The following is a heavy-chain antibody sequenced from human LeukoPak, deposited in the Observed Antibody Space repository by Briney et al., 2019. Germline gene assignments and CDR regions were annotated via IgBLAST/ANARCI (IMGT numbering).Heavy chain of an antibody. D-gene: IGHD3-22*01. CDR2: ISGSGSNT. J-gene: IGHJ4*02. CDR3: AKDRYTADYYTSSGYFDH. V-gene: IGHV3-23*01. Sequence: GGSLRLSCAASGFTFSNYAMEWVRQAPGKGLEWVSSISGSGSNTYYADSVKGRFTISRDNSKKTLFLQMNSLRAEDTAVYYCAKDRYTADYYTSSGYFDHWGQGALVTVSS. CDR1: GFTFSNYA.